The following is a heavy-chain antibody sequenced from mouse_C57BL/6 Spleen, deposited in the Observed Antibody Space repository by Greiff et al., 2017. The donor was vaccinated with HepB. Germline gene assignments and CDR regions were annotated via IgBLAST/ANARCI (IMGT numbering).Heavy chain of an antibody. CDR3: ARWVDGYYFAY. CDR2: IDPSDSET. D-gene: IGHD2-3*01. V-gene: IGHV1-52*01. Sequence: QVQLQQPGAELVRPGSSVKLSCKASGYTFTSYWMHWVKQRPIQGLEWIGNIDPSDSETHYNQKFKDKATLTVDKSSSTAYMQLSSLTSEASAVYYCARWVDGYYFAYWGQGTLVTVSA. CDR1: GYTFTSYW. J-gene: IGHJ3*01.